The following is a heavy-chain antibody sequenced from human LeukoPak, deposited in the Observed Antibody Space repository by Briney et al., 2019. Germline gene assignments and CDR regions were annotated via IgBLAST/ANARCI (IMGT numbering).Heavy chain of an antibody. CDR1: GFTFSSYG. CDR3: ARPSSGYSHGYDFDY. Sequence: GRSLRLSCAASGFTFSSYGMHWVRQAPGKGLEWVAVISYDGSNKYYADSVKGRFTISRDNSKNTLYLQMNSLRAEDTAVYYCARPSSGYSHGYDFDYWGQGTLVTVSS. D-gene: IGHD5-18*01. CDR2: ISYDGSNK. V-gene: IGHV3-30*03. J-gene: IGHJ4*02.